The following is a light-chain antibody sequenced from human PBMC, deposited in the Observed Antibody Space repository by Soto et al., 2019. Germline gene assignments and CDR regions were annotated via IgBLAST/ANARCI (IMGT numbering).Light chain of an antibody. CDR2: GSS. Sequence: IVMTQSPATLSVSPGEGVTLSCRASENVGTNLAWYQQKPGQAPRLLIYGSSTRATGIPATFSGSGSGTEFTLTISSLQSEESAIYYCQQYNNWGLSFGGGTKDEIK. V-gene: IGKV3D-15*01. J-gene: IGKJ4*01. CDR3: QQYNNWGLS. CDR1: ENVGTN.